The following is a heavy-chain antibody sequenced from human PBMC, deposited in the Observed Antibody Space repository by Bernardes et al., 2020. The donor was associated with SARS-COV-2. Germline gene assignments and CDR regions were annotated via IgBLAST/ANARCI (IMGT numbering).Heavy chain of an antibody. CDR1: GGSIITGDW. CDR2: VYHSGST. D-gene: IGHD3-22*01. V-gene: IGHV4-4*02. J-gene: IGHJ4*02. CDR3: ARGASGTHMIVVVLKGLSYYFDS. Sequence: SETLSLTCAVSGGSIITGDWWPCVLQTPGKALEWIGEVYHSGSTKYNPSLKSRVTMSVDTSKNQFSLKLTSVTAADTAVYYCARGASGTHMIVVVLKGLSYYFDSWGQGALVTVSS.